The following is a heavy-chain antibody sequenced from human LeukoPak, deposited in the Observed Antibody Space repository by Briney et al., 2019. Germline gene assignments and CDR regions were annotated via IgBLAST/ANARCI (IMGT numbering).Heavy chain of an antibody. V-gene: IGHV3-23*01. CDR2: ISDSGGTT. J-gene: IGHJ5*02. D-gene: IGHD2-2*01. CDR1: GFTFSSYA. CDR3: AKLTRGYCSSTACPNWFDP. Sequence: GGSLRLSCAASGFTFSSYAMSWVRHAPGEGLEWVSAISDSGGTTYYADSVKGRFTISRDNSKNTLYLQMNSLRGEDTAVYYCAKLTRGYCSSTACPNWFDPWGQGTLVTVSS.